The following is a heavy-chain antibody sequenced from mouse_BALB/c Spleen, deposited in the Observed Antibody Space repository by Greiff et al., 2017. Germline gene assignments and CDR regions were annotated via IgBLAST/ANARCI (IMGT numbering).Heavy chain of an antibody. CDR3: ARWMDYDGGPMDY. V-gene: IGHV1-4*01. Sequence: VQLKESGAELARPGASVKMSCKASGYTFTSYTMHWVKQRPGQGLEWIGYINPSSGYTNYNQKFKDKATLTADKSSSTAYMQLISLTSEDSAVYYCARWMDYDGGPMDYWGQGTSVTVSS. D-gene: IGHD2-4*01. CDR1: GYTFTSYT. CDR2: INPSSGYT. J-gene: IGHJ4*01.